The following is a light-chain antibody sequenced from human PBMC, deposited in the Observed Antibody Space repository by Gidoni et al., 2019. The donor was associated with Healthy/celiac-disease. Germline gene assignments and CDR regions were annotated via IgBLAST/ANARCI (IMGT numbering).Light chain of an antibody. J-gene: IGKJ5*01. CDR2: GAS. Sequence: ELVMTHSPATLSVSPGERATLSCRASQRVSSYLAWYQQKPGQAPRLLIYGASTRATGIPARFSGSGSGTEFTLTISSLQSEDFAVYYCQQYNNWPPAITFGQGTRLEIK. V-gene: IGKV3-15*01. CDR1: QRVSSY. CDR3: QQYNNWPPAIT.